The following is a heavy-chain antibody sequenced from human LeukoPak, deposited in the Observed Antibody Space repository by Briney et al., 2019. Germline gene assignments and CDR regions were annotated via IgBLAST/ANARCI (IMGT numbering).Heavy chain of an antibody. CDR2: ISGDGGST. CDR1: GFTFDDYA. Sequence: GGSVRLSCAASGFTFDDYAMHWVRQAPGKGLEWVSLISGDGGSTYYADSVKGRFTISRDNSKNSLYLQMNSLRTEDTALYHCAKDRGSYDYWGQGTLVTVSS. J-gene: IGHJ4*02. V-gene: IGHV3-43*02. CDR3: AKDRGSYDY. D-gene: IGHD3-10*01.